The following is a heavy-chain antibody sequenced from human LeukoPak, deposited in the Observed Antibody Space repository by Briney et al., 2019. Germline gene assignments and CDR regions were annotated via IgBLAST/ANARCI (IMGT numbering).Heavy chain of an antibody. Sequence: ASVKVSCKASGYTFTSYAMNWVRQAPGQGLEWMGWINTNTGNPTYAQGFTGRFVFSLDTSVSTAYLQISSLKAEDTAVYYCARGPYYYDSSGPGIPELIDYWGQGTLVTVSS. D-gene: IGHD3-22*01. CDR1: GYTFTSYA. CDR3: ARGPYYYDSSGPGIPELIDY. CDR2: INTNTGNP. V-gene: IGHV7-4-1*02. J-gene: IGHJ4*02.